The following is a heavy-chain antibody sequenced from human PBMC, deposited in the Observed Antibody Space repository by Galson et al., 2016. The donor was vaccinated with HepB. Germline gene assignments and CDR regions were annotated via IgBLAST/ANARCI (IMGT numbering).Heavy chain of an antibody. V-gene: IGHV1-46*01. Sequence: SVKVSCKASGYRFTTFYVHWVRQAPGQGLEWIGRIMPEDGYTIYAQKFQGRVTITRDTSTSTVDMDLRSLMSADTGVYYCARDGHKWDFDYWGQGSLVTVSS. D-gene: IGHD1-26*01. J-gene: IGHJ4*02. CDR3: ARDGHKWDFDY. CDR2: IMPEDGYT. CDR1: GYRFTTFY.